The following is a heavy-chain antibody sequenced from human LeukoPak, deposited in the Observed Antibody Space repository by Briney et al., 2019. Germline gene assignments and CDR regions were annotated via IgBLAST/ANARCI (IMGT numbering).Heavy chain of an antibody. V-gene: IGHV4-38-2*01. CDR1: GYSISSGYY. CDR2: IYHSGST. J-gene: IGHJ3*02. D-gene: IGHD2-2*01. CDR3: ASNYQLHIRAFDI. Sequence: SETLSLTCAVSGYSISSGYYWGWIRQPPGKGLEWIGSIYHSGSTNYNPSFKSRVTLSVDTSTNQFSLKLRPLTAADTAVYYFASNYQLHIRAFDIWGQGTMVTVSS.